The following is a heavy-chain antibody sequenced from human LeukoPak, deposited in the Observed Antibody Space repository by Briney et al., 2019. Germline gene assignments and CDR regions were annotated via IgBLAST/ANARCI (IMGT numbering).Heavy chain of an antibody. V-gene: IGHV2-5*01. J-gene: IGHJ4*02. CDR2: IYWNDDK. CDR3: AHSPYCSGGSCYSDY. D-gene: IGHD2-15*01. Sequence: SGPTLVKPTQTLTLTCTFSGFSLSTSGVGVGWIRQPPGKALEWLALIYWNDDKRYSPSLQSRLTITKDTSRNQVVLTMTNMDPVDTATYYCAHSPYCSGGSCYSDYWGQGTLVTVSS. CDR1: GFSLSTSGVG.